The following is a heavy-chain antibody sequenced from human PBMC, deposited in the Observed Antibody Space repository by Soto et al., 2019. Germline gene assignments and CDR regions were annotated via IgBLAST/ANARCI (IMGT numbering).Heavy chain of an antibody. CDR3: VREMWTNSGPQNFFDF. J-gene: IGHJ4*02. V-gene: IGHV1-18*01. CDR1: GYSFTSFG. D-gene: IGHD1-1*01. Sequence: QVQLVQSEGEVKQPGASVKLSCKASGYSFTSFGISWVRQAPGQGLEWMGWISPNSGATRYAQNLQGRVTMTTETSTTTAYLELRSLTSADTALYYCVREMWTNSGPQNFFDFWGLGALVTVSS. CDR2: ISPNSGAT.